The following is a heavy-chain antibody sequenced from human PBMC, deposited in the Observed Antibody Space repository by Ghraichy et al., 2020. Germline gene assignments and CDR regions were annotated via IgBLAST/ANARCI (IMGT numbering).Heavy chain of an antibody. CDR2: IETGGRA. Sequence: YRSWVRLAPGKGLEWVSFIETGGRANYADSVKDRFTISRDNSKNTLSLQMNNLRAEDTAVYYCARDRRFDPRGQGTLVTVSS. J-gene: IGHJ5*02. V-gene: IGHV3-66*01. CDR3: ARDRRFDP. CDR1: Y.